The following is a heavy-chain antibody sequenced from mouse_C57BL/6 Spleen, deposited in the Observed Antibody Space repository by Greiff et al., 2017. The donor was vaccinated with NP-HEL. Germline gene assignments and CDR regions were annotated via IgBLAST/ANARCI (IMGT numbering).Heavy chain of an antibody. CDR1: GYSITSGYY. J-gene: IGHJ3*01. D-gene: IGHD2-4*01. Sequence: EVQRVESGPGLVKPSQSLSLTCSVTGYSITSGYYWNWIRQFPGNKLEWMGYISYDGSNNYNPSLKNRIPITRDTSKNQFFLKLNSVTTEDTATYYCARVFYYDYDGWFAYWGQGTLVTVSA. CDR3: ARVFYYDYDGWFAY. V-gene: IGHV3-6*01. CDR2: ISYDGSN.